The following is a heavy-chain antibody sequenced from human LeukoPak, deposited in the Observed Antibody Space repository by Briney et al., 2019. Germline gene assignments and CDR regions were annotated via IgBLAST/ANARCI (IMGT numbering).Heavy chain of an antibody. CDR3: ARDPTTVVTVPYYFDD. V-gene: IGHV4-34*01. Sequence: TSETLSLTCAVSGGSFIGYHWNWIRQSPGKGLEWIGEINHSGNTNYNPSFKSRVTISVDTSKNQFSLRLRSVTAADTAVYYCARDPTTVVTVPYYFDDWGRGTLVTVSS. CDR2: INHSGNT. D-gene: IGHD4-23*01. J-gene: IGHJ4*02. CDR1: GGSFIGYH.